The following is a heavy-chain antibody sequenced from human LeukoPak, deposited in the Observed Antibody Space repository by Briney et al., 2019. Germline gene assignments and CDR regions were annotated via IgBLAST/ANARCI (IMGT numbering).Heavy chain of an antibody. CDR1: GYTFTGYY. D-gene: IGHD6-13*01. CDR3: ARGDGEAASLWENWFDP. CDR2: INPSGGRT. J-gene: IGHJ5*02. V-gene: IGHV1-46*01. Sequence: ASVKVSCKASGYTFTGYYMHWVRQGPGQGLEWMGIINPSGGRTSYAQKFQGRVTMTRDMSTSTVYMELSSLRSEDTAVYYCARGDGEAASLWENWFDPWAREPWSPSPQ.